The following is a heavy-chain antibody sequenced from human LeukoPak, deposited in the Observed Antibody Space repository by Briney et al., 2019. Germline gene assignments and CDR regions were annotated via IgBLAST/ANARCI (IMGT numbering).Heavy chain of an antibody. CDR1: GGTFSSYA. J-gene: IGHJ5*02. CDR3: ARQEDCSGGSCYSFIWFDP. CDR2: IIPIFGIA. Sequence: SVTVSCKASGGTFSSYAISWVRQAPGQGLEWMGMIIPIFGIANYAQKFQGRVTITADKSTSTAYMELSSLRSEDTAVYYCARQEDCSGGSCYSFIWFDPWGQGTLVTVSS. D-gene: IGHD2-15*01. V-gene: IGHV1-69*04.